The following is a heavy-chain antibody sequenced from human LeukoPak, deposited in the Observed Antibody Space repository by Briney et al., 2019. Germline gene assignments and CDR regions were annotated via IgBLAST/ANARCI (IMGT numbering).Heavy chain of an antibody. CDR3: AIRVTMVRGVNLGFDY. CDR1: GGSISSSNW. Sequence: SETLSLTCAVSGGSISSSNWWSWIRQPPGKGLEWIGEINHSGSTNYNPSLKSRVTISVDTSKNQFSLKLSSVTAADTAVYYCAIRVTMVRGVNLGFDYWGQGTLVTVSS. D-gene: IGHD3-10*01. J-gene: IGHJ4*02. V-gene: IGHV4-4*02. CDR2: INHSGST.